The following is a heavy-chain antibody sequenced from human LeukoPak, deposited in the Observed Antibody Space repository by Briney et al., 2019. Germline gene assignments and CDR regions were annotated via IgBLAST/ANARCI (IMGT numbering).Heavy chain of an antibody. Sequence: PGESLRLSCAASGFTFSSYSMNWVRQAPGKGLEWVSSISSSSSYIYYADSVKGRFTISRDNAKNSLYLQMNSLRAEDTAVYYCARAKEYSSSLYYFDYWGQGTLVTVSS. D-gene: IGHD6-6*01. CDR1: GFTFSSYS. CDR2: ISSSSSYI. J-gene: IGHJ4*02. V-gene: IGHV3-21*01. CDR3: ARAKEYSSSLYYFDY.